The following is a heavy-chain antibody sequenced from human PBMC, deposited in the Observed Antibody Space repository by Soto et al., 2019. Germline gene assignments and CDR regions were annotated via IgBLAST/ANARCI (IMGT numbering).Heavy chain of an antibody. CDR3: ARDRDDYGSGNYYNRIDF. CDR2: IIPIFGTP. D-gene: IGHD3-10*01. V-gene: IGHV1-69*01. Sequence: QVQLVQSGAEVKKPGSSVKVSCKASGGIFSTYAISWLRQAPGQGLEWLGGIIPIFGTPNYAQRSQGRVTITAHESTTTSYMELSRLKSEDTAVYYCARDRDDYGSGNYYNRIDFWGQGTLVTVSS. CDR1: GGIFSTYA. J-gene: IGHJ4*02.